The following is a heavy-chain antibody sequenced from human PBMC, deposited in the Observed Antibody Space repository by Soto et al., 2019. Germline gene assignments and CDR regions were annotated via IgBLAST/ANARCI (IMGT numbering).Heavy chain of an antibody. J-gene: IGHJ6*03. CDR3: ARLETDYYYYYYMDV. CDR2: IYYSGST. CDR1: GGSISSSSYY. Sequence: PSETLSLTCTVSGGSISSSSYYWGWIRQPPGKGLEWIGSIYYSGSTYYNPSLKSRVTISVDTSKNQFSLKLSSVTAADTAVYYCARLETDYYYYYYMDVWGKGTTVTVSS. V-gene: IGHV4-39*01.